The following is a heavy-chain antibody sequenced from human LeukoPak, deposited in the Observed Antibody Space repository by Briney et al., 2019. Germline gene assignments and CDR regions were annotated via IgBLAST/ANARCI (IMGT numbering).Heavy chain of an antibody. CDR2: ISTYSGNT. Sequence: ASVRVSCKPSGYTFTSYALSWVRQAPGQGLEWKGWISTYSGNTNYAQKLQGRITMTIETSTSTAYMELRSLGSDDTAVYYCARGGSRVVTYGNFDYWGQGTLVTVSS. D-gene: IGHD2-21*02. V-gene: IGHV1-18*01. CDR1: GYTFTSYA. CDR3: ARGGSRVVTYGNFDY. J-gene: IGHJ4*02.